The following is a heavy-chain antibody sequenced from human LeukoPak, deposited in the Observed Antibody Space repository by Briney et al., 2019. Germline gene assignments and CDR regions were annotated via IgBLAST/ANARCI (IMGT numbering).Heavy chain of an antibody. V-gene: IGHV4-34*01. CDR2: INHSGST. Sequence: SETLSLTCAVYGGSFSGYYWRWIRQPPGKGREWIGEINHSGSTNYNPSLKSRVTISVDTSKNQFSLKLSSVPAADTAVYYCARLKGRTTLGMDVWGKGTTVTVSS. CDR1: GGSFSGYY. CDR3: ARLKGRTTLGMDV. D-gene: IGHD4-17*01. J-gene: IGHJ6*03.